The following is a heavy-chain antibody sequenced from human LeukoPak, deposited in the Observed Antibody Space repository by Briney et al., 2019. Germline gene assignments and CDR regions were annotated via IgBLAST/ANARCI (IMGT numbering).Heavy chain of an antibody. CDR3: AREPWGRIGKVGGFDV. D-gene: IGHD3-16*01. V-gene: IGHV3-30-3*01. Sequence: GGSLRLSCAASGFTFSSYAMHWVRQAPGKGLEWVAVISYDGSNKYYADSVKGRFTISRDNAKNSLYLQMNSLRAEDTAVYYCAREPWGRIGKVGGFDVWGQGTMVTVSS. CDR1: GFTFSSYA. CDR2: ISYDGSNK. J-gene: IGHJ3*01.